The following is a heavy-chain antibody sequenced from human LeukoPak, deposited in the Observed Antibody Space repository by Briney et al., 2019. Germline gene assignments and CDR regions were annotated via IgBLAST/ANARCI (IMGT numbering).Heavy chain of an antibody. D-gene: IGHD3-10*01. CDR2: ISAAGAGT. CDR1: GFIFSSYG. J-gene: IGHJ4*02. Sequence: GGSLRLSCAASGFIFSSYGMSWVRQAPGKGLEWVSGISAAGAGTYYADSVKGRFTISRDNSKNTLYLQMNSLRAEDTALYFCAKRGEASFNYWGQGTLVTVSS. CDR3: AKRGEASFNY. V-gene: IGHV3-23*01.